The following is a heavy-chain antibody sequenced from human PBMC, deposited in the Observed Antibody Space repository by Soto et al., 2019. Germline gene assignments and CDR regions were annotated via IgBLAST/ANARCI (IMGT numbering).Heavy chain of an antibody. CDR3: ARGPRYYGSGSYYRGGEDYYYGMDV. J-gene: IGHJ6*02. Sequence: SETLSLTCAVYGVSFSGYYWSWIRQPPGKGLEWIGEINHSGSTNYNPSLKSRVTISVDTSKNQFSLKLSSVTAADTAVYYCARGPRYYGSGSYYRGGEDYYYGMDVWGQGTTVTVSS. CDR1: GVSFSGYY. V-gene: IGHV4-34*01. D-gene: IGHD3-10*01. CDR2: INHSGST.